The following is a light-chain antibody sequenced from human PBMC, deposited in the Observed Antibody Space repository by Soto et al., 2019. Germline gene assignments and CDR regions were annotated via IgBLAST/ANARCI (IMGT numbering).Light chain of an antibody. Sequence: EIVLTQSPGTLSLSPGERATLSCRASQSVSSSYLAWYQQKPGQAPRLLIYGASSRATGIPDRFSGSGSGTQFPLTFRKLEPEDLGLYCFRLYGSTPPIPFAHGTRREI. V-gene: IGKV3-20*01. CDR1: QSVSSSY. CDR3: RLYGSTPPIP. J-gene: IGKJ5*01. CDR2: GAS.